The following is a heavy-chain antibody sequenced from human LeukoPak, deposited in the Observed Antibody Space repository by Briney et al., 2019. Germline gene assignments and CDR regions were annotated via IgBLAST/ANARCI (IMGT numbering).Heavy chain of an antibody. CDR3: ARERIAARFFSLSWFDP. CDR1: GGSFSGYY. V-gene: IGHV4-34*01. D-gene: IGHD6-6*01. J-gene: IGHJ5*02. CDR2: INHSGST. Sequence: PSETLSLTCAVYGGSFSGYYWSWTRQPPGKGLEWIGEINHSGSTNYNPSLKSRVTISVDTSKNQFSLKLSSVTAADTAVYYCARERIAARFFSLSWFDPWGQGTLVTVSS.